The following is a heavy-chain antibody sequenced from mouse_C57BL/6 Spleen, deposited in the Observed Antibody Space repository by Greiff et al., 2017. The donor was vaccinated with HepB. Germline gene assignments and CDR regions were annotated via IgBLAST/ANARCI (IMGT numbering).Heavy chain of an antibody. Sequence: EVQLQQSGAELVRPGASVKLSCTASGFNIKDYYMHWVKQRPEQGLEWIGRIDPEEGDTEYAPKFQGKATMTAATSSNTAFLQLVSLASEDTAVYYCTTASSGYGDYWGQGTSVTVSS. J-gene: IGHJ4*01. CDR2: IDPEEGDT. CDR3: TTASSGYGDY. V-gene: IGHV14-1*01. CDR1: GFNIKDYY. D-gene: IGHD3-1*01.